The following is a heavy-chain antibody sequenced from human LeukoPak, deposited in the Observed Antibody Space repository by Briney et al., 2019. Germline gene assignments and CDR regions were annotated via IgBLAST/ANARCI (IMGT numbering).Heavy chain of an antibody. CDR1: GGSFSGYY. Sequence: SETLSLTCAVYGGSFSGYYWSWIRQPPGKGLEWIGEINHSGSTNYNPSLKSRVTISVDTSKNQFSLKLSSVTAADTAVYYCARHGAGLTGDQPTYYFDYWGQGTLVTVSS. J-gene: IGHJ4*02. V-gene: IGHV4-34*01. CDR3: ARHGAGLTGDQPTYYFDY. CDR2: INHSGST. D-gene: IGHD7-27*01.